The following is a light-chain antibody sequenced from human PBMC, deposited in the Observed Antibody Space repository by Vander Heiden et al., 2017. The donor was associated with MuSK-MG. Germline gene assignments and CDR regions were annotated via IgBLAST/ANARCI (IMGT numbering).Light chain of an antibody. CDR3: MQALQTPRT. J-gene: IGKJ1*01. CDR1: QSLLHSNGYNY. V-gene: IGKV2-28*01. Sequence: HFXLXXPVTPGQPASISCRSSQSLLHSNGYNYLDWYLQKPGQSPQLLIYWGSNRTSGVPDRFSGSGSGTDFTLKISRVEAEDVGVYYCMQALQTPRTFGQGTKVEIK. CDR2: WGS.